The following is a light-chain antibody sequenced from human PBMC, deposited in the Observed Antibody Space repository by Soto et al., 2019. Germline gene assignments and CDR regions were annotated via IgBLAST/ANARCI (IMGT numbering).Light chain of an antibody. V-gene: IGLV2-11*01. CDR2: DVS. CDR1: SSDVGGYNF. Sequence: QSALTQPRSVSGSPGQSVTISCTGTSSDVGGYNFVSWYQHHPGKAPKLMIYDVSKRPSGVPDRFSGSKSGSTASLTISGLQAEDEADYYCCSYAGSYTLVFGGGTQLTVL. CDR3: CSYAGSYTLV. J-gene: IGLJ3*02.